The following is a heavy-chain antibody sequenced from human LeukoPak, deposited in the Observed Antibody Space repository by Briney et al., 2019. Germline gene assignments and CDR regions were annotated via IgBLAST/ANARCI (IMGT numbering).Heavy chain of an antibody. CDR2: IKQDGSEK. CDR1: GFTFSSYW. Sequence: GGSLRLSCAASGFTFSSYWMSWVRQAPGKGLEWVANIKQDGSEKYYVDSVKGRFTIFRDNAKNSLYLQMNSLRAEDTAVYYCAREYCTNGVCYTRRHYYYYGMDVWGQGTTVTVSS. J-gene: IGHJ6*02. V-gene: IGHV3-7*01. D-gene: IGHD2-8*01. CDR3: AREYCTNGVCYTRRHYYYYGMDV.